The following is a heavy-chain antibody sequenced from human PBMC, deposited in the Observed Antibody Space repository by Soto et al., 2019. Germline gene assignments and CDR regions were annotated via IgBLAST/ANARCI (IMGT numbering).Heavy chain of an antibody. J-gene: IGHJ6*02. CDR1: GGTFSSYA. V-gene: IGHV1-69*13. CDR2: IIPIFGTA. CDR3: ARDNTSSPPLYYYYGMDV. Sequence: SVKVSCKASGGTFSSYAISWVRQAPGQGLEWMGGIIPIFGTANYAQKFQGRVTITADESTSTAYMELSSLRSEDTAVYYCARDNTSSPPLYYYYGMDVWGQGTTVTVSS. D-gene: IGHD6-13*01.